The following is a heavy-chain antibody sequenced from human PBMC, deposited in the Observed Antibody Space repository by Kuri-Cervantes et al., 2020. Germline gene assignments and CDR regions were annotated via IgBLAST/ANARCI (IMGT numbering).Heavy chain of an antibody. CDR2: IKQDGSEK. D-gene: IGHD2-21*02. V-gene: IGHV3-7*03. Sequence: GESLKISCAASGFSFSSYWMSWVRQAPGKGLEWVANIKQDGSEKYYVDSVKGRFTISRDNAKNSLYLQMNSLRAEDTAVYYCARAPRLYCGGDCPDAFDIWGQGTMVTVSS. CDR1: GFSFSSYW. J-gene: IGHJ3*02. CDR3: ARAPRLYCGGDCPDAFDI.